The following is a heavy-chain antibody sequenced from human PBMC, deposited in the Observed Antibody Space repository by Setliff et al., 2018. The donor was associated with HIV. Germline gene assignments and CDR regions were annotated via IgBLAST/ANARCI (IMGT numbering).Heavy chain of an antibody. CDR3: ARKYYYDSSGYYSFDY. Sequence: GESLKISCAAYGFTFSSYAMSWVRQAPGKGLEWVSAISPSGGSTYYADSVRGRFTISRDNSKNTLYLQMNSLRAEDTALYYCARKYYYDSSGYYSFDYWGQGALVTVSS. D-gene: IGHD3-22*01. V-gene: IGHV3-23*01. CDR2: ISPSGGST. J-gene: IGHJ4*02. CDR1: GFTFSSYA.